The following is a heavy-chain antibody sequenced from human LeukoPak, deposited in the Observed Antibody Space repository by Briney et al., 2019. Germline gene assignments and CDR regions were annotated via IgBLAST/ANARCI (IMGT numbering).Heavy chain of an antibody. CDR2: LSGSGDNT. CDR3: AKASRLILDSFDI. CDR1: GFTFSSYS. Sequence: GGSLRLSCAASGFTFSSYSMNWVRQAPGKGLEWVSGLSGSGDNTFYADSVKGRFTISRDNSKNTLYLQMNSLRAEDTAVYYCAKASRLILDSFDIWGQGTMVTVSS. J-gene: IGHJ3*02. D-gene: IGHD6-25*01. V-gene: IGHV3-23*01.